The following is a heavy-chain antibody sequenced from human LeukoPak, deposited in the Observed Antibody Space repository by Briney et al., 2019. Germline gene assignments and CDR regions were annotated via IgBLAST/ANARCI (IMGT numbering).Heavy chain of an antibody. CDR1: GGSISSYY. D-gene: IGHD3-10*01. CDR2: IYYSGST. Sequence: KASETLSLTCTVSGGSISSYYWSWIRQPPGKGLEWIGYIYYSGSTNYNPSLKSRVTISVDTSKNQFSLKLSSVTAADTAVYYCARQGAVRGALKSRTYSQHWYFDLWGRGTLVTVSS. J-gene: IGHJ2*01. V-gene: IGHV4-59*08. CDR3: ARQGAVRGALKSRTYSQHWYFDL.